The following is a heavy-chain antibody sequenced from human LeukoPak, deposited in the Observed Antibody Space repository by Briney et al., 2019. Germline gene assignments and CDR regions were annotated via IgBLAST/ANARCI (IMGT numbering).Heavy chain of an antibody. CDR1: GYSISSDYY. V-gene: IGHV4-38-2*02. CDR3: AKGSKAAAGRVVDAFDI. D-gene: IGHD6-13*01. Sequence: PSETLSLTCIVSGYSISSDYYWGWIRQPPGKGLEWIGNIYHSGSTYYNPSLRSRVTISIDTSKNQFSLKLSSVTAADTAVYYCAKGSKAAAGRVVDAFDIWGQGTMVTVSS. CDR2: IYHSGST. J-gene: IGHJ3*02.